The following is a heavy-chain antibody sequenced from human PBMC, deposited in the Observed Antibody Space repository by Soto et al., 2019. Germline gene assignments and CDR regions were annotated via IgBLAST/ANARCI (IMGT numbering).Heavy chain of an antibody. J-gene: IGHJ4*02. Sequence: VEAQTISCKGSGYSFTSYWIGWVRQMPGKGLEWMGIIFPGDSDTRYSPSFQGQVTISADKSINTAYLQWSSLKASDTAMYYCARPGSVDYWGEGILVTVSS. V-gene: IGHV5-51*01. CDR1: GYSFTSYW. CDR3: ARPGSVDY. D-gene: IGHD6-25*01. CDR2: IFPGDSDT.